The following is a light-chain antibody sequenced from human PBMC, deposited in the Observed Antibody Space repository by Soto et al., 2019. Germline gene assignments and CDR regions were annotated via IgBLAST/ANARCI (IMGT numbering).Light chain of an antibody. Sequence: EIVLTQSPGTLSLSPGERATLSCRASQSVSSSYLAWYQQKPGQAPRLLIYGASSRATGIPDRFSGSGSGTDSTLTVSRLAPEDFAVYYCQQYCSSPLPFGGGTKVDIK. J-gene: IGKJ4*01. CDR1: QSVSSSY. CDR3: QQYCSSPLP. CDR2: GAS. V-gene: IGKV3-20*01.